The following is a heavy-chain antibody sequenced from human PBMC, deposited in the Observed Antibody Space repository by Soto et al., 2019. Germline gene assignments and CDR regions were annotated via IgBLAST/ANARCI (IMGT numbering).Heavy chain of an antibody. Sequence: QLQLQESGSRLVKPSQTLSLTCAVSGGSIISGGYSWTWIRQPPGKGPEWIGYISHTGGTYFKPSLRSRVVISVDRSKNQFSLKLNSVTAADTAVYYCARLNGDPDYWGQGILVTVSS. J-gene: IGHJ4*02. CDR3: ARLNGDPDY. D-gene: IGHD7-27*01. V-gene: IGHV4-30-2*01. CDR2: ISHTGGT. CDR1: GGSIISGGYS.